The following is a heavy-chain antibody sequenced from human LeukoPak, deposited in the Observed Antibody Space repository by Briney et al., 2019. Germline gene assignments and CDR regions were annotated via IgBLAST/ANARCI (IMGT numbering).Heavy chain of an antibody. V-gene: IGHV3-43*01. D-gene: IGHD3-22*01. CDR1: GFTFDDYT. J-gene: IGHJ4*02. CDR3: TKADDSSGYLPAQ. CDR2: INRDGGVT. Sequence: GGSLRLSCVASGFTFDDYTMHWVRQAPGKGLEWVSLINRDGGVTKYGGSVKGRLAISRDNNKNSLSLRMNSLRPEDTAVYYCTKADDSSGYLPAQWGQGTLVTVSS.